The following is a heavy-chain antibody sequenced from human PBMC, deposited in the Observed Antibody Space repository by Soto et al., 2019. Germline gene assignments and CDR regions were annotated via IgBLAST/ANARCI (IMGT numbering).Heavy chain of an antibody. CDR2: FDPEDGET. D-gene: IGHD2-2*01. V-gene: IGHV1-24*01. CDR3: TKLRTSSWYVLFDP. CDR1: GDTLTEVS. Sequence: QVQLIQSGAEVKRPGASVKVSCKVSGDTLTEVSIHWVRQAPGEGLEWMGGFDPEDGETIYAQKSQGRVTMTEDTSTDTAYMELSSLRSDDTAVYYCTKLRTSSWYVLFDPWGQGTLVTVSS. J-gene: IGHJ5*02.